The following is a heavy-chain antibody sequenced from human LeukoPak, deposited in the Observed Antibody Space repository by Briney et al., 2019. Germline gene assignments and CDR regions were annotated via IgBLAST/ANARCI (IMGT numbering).Heavy chain of an antibody. CDR3: ARRRTPGIAAAGGKRLDAFDI. D-gene: IGHD6-13*01. CDR2: IYTSGST. Sequence: SQTLSLTCTVSGGSISSGSYYWSWIRQPAGKGLEWIGRIYTSGSTNYNPSLKSRVTISVDTSKNQFSLKLSSATAADTAVYYCARRRTPGIAAAGGKRLDAFDIWGQGTMVTVSS. CDR1: GGSISSGSYY. J-gene: IGHJ3*02. V-gene: IGHV4-61*02.